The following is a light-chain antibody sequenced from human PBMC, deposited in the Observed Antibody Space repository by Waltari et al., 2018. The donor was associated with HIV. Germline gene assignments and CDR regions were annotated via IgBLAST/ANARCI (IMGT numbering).Light chain of an antibody. CDR1: SPNIGAGSD. V-gene: IGLV1-40*01. J-gene: IGLJ3*02. Sequence: QSVLTQPPSLSGAPGQRVTMSCTGSSPNIGAGSDVHRYQHLPGTAPKLLIYGNSNLPSGVPDRFSGSNSGTSASLAITGLQAEDESDYYCQSYDSSLSDSVFGGGTKLTVL. CDR2: GNS. CDR3: QSYDSSLSDSV.